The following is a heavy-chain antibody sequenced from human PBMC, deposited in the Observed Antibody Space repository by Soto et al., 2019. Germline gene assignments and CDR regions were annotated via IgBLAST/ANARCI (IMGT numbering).Heavy chain of an antibody. Sequence: QVQLVQSGAEVKKPGSSVKVSCKASGGTFSSYTISWVRQAPGQGLEWMGRIIPILGIANYAQKFQGRVTITADKSTSTDYMELSSLRSEDTAVYYCAIGITGTTYYYYYMDVWGKGTTVTVSS. CDR2: IIPILGIA. V-gene: IGHV1-69*02. J-gene: IGHJ6*03. D-gene: IGHD1-7*01. CDR3: AIGITGTTYYYYYMDV. CDR1: GGTFSSYT.